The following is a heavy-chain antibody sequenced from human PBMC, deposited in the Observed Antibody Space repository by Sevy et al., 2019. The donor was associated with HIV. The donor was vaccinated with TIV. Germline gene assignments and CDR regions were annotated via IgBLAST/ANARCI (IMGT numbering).Heavy chain of an antibody. Sequence: GGSLRLSCAASGFTFSDHYMTWVRQAPGKGLQCVANIKPDGTEKFYVDYMRGRFTVSRDNAKNPLYLQMNSLRLDDTAVYYCTREFWWRFDLWGRGTLVTVSS. J-gene: IGHJ2*01. CDR3: TREFWWRFDL. D-gene: IGHD2-21*01. CDR1: GFTFSDHY. V-gene: IGHV3-7*03. CDR2: IKPDGTEK.